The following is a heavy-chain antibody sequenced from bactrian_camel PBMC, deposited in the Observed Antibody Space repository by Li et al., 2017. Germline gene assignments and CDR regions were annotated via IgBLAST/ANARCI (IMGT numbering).Heavy chain of an antibody. CDR3: AAVVGSAYIGFTRRPSLSSDGYNY. CDR2: INNDGGT. CDR1: GITYSSYC. Sequence: VQLVESGGASVQAGGSLRLSCAASGITYSSYCMGWFRQVPGKEREGVAEINNDGGTSYADSVKGRFTISKDHAKNTLYLQMNSLKPEDTAMYYCAAVVGSAYIGFTRRPSLSSDGYNYWGQGTQVTVS. V-gene: IGHV3S26*01. D-gene: IGHD1*01. J-gene: IGHJ4*01.